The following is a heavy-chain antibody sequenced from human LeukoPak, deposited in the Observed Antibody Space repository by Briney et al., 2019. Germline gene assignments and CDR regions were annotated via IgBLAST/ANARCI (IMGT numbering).Heavy chain of an antibody. CDR1: GFTFSVYW. D-gene: IGHD6-19*01. V-gene: IGHV3-74*01. J-gene: IGHJ6*02. CDR3: AREGAVANYYYGLDV. CDR2: INTDGSDT. Sequence: PGGSLRLSCAASGFTFSVYWMHWVRRVPGKGLVWVSRINTDGSDTSYGDSVKGRFTISRDNAKNSLYLQMNSLRAEDTAVYYCAREGAVANYYYGLDVWGQGTTVTVSS.